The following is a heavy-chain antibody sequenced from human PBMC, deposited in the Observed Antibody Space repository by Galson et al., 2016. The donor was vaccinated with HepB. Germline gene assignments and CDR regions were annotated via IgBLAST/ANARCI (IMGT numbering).Heavy chain of an antibody. V-gene: IGHV1-18*04. CDR1: GYTFTNYG. CDR3: ARGVRDTSGYYYFGY. J-gene: IGHJ4*01. CDR2: ISTYNGNT. Sequence: SVKVSCKASGYTFTNYGVHWVRQAPGQGLEWMGWISTYNGNTNYAQKVQGRVTMSSDTSTSTAYMELRSLRSDDTALYYCARGVRDTSGYYYFGYWGHGTLVTVSS. D-gene: IGHD3-22*01.